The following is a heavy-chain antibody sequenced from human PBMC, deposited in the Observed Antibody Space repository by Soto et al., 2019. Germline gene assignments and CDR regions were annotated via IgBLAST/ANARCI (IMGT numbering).Heavy chain of an antibody. CDR2: IYWDDSK. J-gene: IGHJ4*02. Sequence: QITLKESGPTLVKPTQTLTLTCTFSGFSLSTDRVGVGWIRQPPGKALDWLAVIYWDDSKTYSPSLKSRLTITKDSPKNQVVLTMTNMDPVDTATYYCAHAYGGRSLYWGQGTLVTVSS. CDR1: GFSLSTDRVG. V-gene: IGHV2-5*02. CDR3: AHAYGGRSLY. D-gene: IGHD1-26*01.